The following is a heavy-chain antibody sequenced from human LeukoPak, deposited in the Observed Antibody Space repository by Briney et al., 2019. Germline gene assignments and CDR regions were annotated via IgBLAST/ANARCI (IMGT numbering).Heavy chain of an antibody. CDR3: ARPDSSGWLRGAFDI. J-gene: IGHJ3*02. CDR1: GYSFTSYW. V-gene: IGHV5-51*01. Sequence: GESLKISCKGSGYSFTSYWIGWVRQMPGKGLEWMGIIYPGDSDTRYSPSFQGQVTISADKSISTAYLQWSSLKASDTAMYYCARPDSSGWLRGAFDIWGQGTMVTVSS. D-gene: IGHD6-19*01. CDR2: IYPGDSDT.